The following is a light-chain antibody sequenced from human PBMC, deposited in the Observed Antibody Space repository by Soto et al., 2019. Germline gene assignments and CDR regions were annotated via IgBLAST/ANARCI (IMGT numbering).Light chain of an antibody. Sequence: IVVTQSPATLSLSPGERATLSCRASQSVSSHLAWYKQKPGQAPRLLIYDASNRATGIPARFSGSGSGTDFTLTISSLEPEEFAVYYCQQRADWWTFGQGTKGDNK. J-gene: IGKJ1*01. CDR1: QSVSSH. V-gene: IGKV3-11*01. CDR2: DAS. CDR3: QQRADWWT.